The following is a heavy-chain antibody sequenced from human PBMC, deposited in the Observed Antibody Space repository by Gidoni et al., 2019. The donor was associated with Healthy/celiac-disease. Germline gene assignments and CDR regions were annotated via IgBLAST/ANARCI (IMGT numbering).Heavy chain of an antibody. J-gene: IGHJ5*02. Sequence: QVQLQQLGAGLLKPSETLSLTCAVYGGSFRGYYWSWIRQPPGKGLEWIGEINHSGSTNYNPSLKSRVTISVDTSKNQFSLKLSSVTAADTAVYYCARSYRTSGSYNWFDPWGQGTLVTVSS. CDR3: ARSYRTSGSYNWFDP. CDR1: GGSFRGYY. D-gene: IGHD1-26*01. V-gene: IGHV4-34*01. CDR2: INHSGST.